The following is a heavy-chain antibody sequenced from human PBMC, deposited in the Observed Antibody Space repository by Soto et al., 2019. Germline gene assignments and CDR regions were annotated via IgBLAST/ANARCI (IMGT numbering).Heavy chain of an antibody. V-gene: IGHV1-18*01. D-gene: IGHD3-3*01. CDR3: ARDLNYDFWSGYLNWFDP. CDR2: ISAYNGNT. CDR1: GYTFTSYA. Sequence: GASVKVSCKASGYTFTSYAMHWVRQAPGQGLEWMGWISAYNGNTNYAQKLQGRVTMTTDTSTSTAYMELRSLRSDDTAVYYCARDLNYDFWSGYLNWFDPWGQGTLVTSPQ. J-gene: IGHJ5*02.